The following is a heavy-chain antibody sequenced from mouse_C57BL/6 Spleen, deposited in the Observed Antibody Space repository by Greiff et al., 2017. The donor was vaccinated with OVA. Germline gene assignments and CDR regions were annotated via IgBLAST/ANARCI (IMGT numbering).Heavy chain of an antibody. CDR2: ISSGSSTI. Sequence: EVMLVESGGGLVKPGGSLKLSCAASGFTFSDYGMHWVRQAPEKGLEWVAYISSGSSTIYYADTVKGRFTISRDNAKNTLFLQMTSLRSEDTAMYYCARGFTTVVARNWYFDVWGTGTTVTVSS. D-gene: IGHD1-1*01. CDR3: ARGFTTVVARNWYFDV. CDR1: GFTFSDYG. J-gene: IGHJ1*03. V-gene: IGHV5-17*01.